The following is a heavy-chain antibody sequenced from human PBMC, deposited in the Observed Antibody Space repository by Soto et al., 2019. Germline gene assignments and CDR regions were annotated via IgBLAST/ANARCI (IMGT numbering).Heavy chain of an antibody. CDR1: GGSFSGYY. CDR3: ARGYSY. D-gene: IGHD2-21*01. CDR2: INHSGST. Sequence: SETLSLTCAVYGGSFSGYYWSWIRQPPGKGLEWIGEINHSGSTNYNPSLKSRVTISVDTSKNQFSLKLSSVTAADTAVYYCARGYSYWGQGTLVTVSS. V-gene: IGHV4-34*01. J-gene: IGHJ4*02.